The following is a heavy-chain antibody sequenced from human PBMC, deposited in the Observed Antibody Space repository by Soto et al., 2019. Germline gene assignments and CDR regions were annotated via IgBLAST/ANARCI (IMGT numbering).Heavy chain of an antibody. CDR3: ARGYCGGGGCYLRRDAFDV. V-gene: IGHV3-21*01. CDR1: GFTFSAYH. CDR2: INPTSSHI. J-gene: IGHJ3*01. D-gene: IGHD2-15*01. Sequence: EVQLVESGGGLVMPGGSPRLSCAASGFTFSAYHMNWVRQAPGKGLEWVSSINPTSSHIYYADSVRGRFTISRDDSKNSVSLQMNGLRTEDAALYYCARGYCGGGGCYLRRDAFDVWGQGTMVTVSS.